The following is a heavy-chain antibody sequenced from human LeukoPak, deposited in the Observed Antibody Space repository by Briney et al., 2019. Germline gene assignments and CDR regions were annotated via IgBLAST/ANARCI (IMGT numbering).Heavy chain of an antibody. CDR3: ARGLIAAAGYNWFDP. D-gene: IGHD6-13*01. CDR2: MNPNSGNT. V-gene: IGHV1-8*01. J-gene: IGHJ5*02. CDR1: GYTFTSYD. Sequence: ASVKVSCKASGYTFTSYDINWVRQATGQGLERMGWMNPNSGNTGYAQKFQGRVTMTRNTSISTAYMELSSLRSEDTAVYYCARGLIAAAGYNWFDPWGQGTLVTVSS.